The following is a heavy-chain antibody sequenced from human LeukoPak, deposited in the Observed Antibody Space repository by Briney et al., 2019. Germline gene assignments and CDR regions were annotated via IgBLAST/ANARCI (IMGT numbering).Heavy chain of an antibody. J-gene: IGHJ4*02. D-gene: IGHD1-26*01. CDR3: ARDPSGLGSYYDL. CDR1: GGSISSYY. CDR2: IHYSGTT. V-gene: IGHV4-59*01. Sequence: PSETLSLTCTVSGGSISSYYWSWLRQPPGKGLEWIGYIHYSGTTNYNPSLKSRVAISVDTSNNQFSLKLNSVTAADTAVYYCARDPSGLGSYYDLWGQGALVIVSS.